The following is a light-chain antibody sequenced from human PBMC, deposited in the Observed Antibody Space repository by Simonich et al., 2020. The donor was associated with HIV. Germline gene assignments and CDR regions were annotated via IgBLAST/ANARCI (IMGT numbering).Light chain of an antibody. Sequence: DIVMTQSPDSLSVSLGERATINCKSSQSVLYSSNNKNSLSWYQQKPGQPPKLLLYWEATREAGVPGRFSGSGSGTDFTLTISSLQAEDVAVYYCQQYNNWPSFGGGTKVEIK. CDR3: QQYNNWPS. V-gene: IGKV4-1*01. J-gene: IGKJ4*01. CDR1: QSVLYSSNNKNS. CDR2: WEA.